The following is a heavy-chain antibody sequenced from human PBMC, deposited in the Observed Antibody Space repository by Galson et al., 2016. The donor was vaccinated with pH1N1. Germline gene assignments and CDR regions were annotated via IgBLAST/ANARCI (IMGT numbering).Heavy chain of an antibody. CDR3: ARLSRPGVGSDR. CDR2: ISSGGTDA. V-gene: IGHV3-21*01. J-gene: IGHJ5*02. D-gene: IGHD1-14*01. CDR1: GFTFSYYS. Sequence: SLRLSCAASGFTFSYYSMNWVRQAPGQGLEWVASISSGGTDAYYADSLKGRFTISRDNAKNSLYLDMNSLRVDDTAVYWWARLSRPGVGSDRWGQGILVAVSA.